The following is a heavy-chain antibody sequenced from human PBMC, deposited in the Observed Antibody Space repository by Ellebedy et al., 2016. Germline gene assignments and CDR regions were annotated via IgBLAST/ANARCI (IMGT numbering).Heavy chain of an antibody. CDR2: VSYSGTT. CDR3: ARQGSYMDV. CDR1: GDSMNYYY. V-gene: IGHV4-59*08. J-gene: IGHJ6*03. Sequence: LETLSLTCTVSGDSMNYYYWSWIRQPPGKGLEWIGYVSYSGTTNYIPSLKSRVSISADTSKNQFSLNLASVTAADTAVYYCARQGSYMDVWGKGTTVTVSS.